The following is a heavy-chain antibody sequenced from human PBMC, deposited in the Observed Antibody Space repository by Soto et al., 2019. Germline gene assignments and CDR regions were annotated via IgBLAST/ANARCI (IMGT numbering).Heavy chain of an antibody. Sequence: QVQLQESGPGLVKPSETLSLTCTVSGGSISSYYWSWIRQPPGKGLEWIGYIYYSGSTNYNPSLKSRVTISVDTSKNQFSLKLSSVTAADTAVYYCARANPGGVVVAASFDYWGQGTLVTVSS. V-gene: IGHV4-59*01. CDR1: GGSISSYY. J-gene: IGHJ4*02. D-gene: IGHD2-15*01. CDR2: IYYSGST. CDR3: ARANPGGVVVAASFDY.